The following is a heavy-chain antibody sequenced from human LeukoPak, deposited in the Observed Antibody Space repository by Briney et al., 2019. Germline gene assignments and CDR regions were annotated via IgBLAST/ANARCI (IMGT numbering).Heavy chain of an antibody. Sequence: VSCKXXXXTFTXXGISWVRQAPGQGLEWMGWISAYNGNTNYAQKLQGRVTITTDTSTSTAYMELRSLRSDHTAVYYCARYCSSTSCLTRYYFDYWGQGTLVTVSS. V-gene: IGHV1-18*01. CDR2: ISAYNGNT. J-gene: IGHJ4*02. CDR1: XXTFTXXG. CDR3: ARYCSSTSCLTRYYFDY. D-gene: IGHD2-2*01.